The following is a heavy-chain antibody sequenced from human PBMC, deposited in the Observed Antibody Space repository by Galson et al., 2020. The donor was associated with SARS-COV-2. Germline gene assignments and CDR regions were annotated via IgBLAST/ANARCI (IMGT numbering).Heavy chain of an antibody. Sequence: KMSGPTLVKPTQTLTLTCTFSGFSLSTSGVGVGWIRQPPGKALEWLALIYWDDDKRYSPSLKSRLTITKDTAKNQVVLTMTNMDPVDTATYYCAHRRSGGYGNYFDYWGQGTLVTVSS. D-gene: IGHD6-19*01. V-gene: IGHV2-5*02. CDR1: GFSLSTSGVG. CDR3: AHRRSGGYGNYFDY. J-gene: IGHJ4*02. CDR2: IYWDDDK.